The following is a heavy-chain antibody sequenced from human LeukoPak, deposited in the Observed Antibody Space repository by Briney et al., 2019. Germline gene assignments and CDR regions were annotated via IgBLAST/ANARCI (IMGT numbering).Heavy chain of an antibody. CDR1: GFTFSSYA. D-gene: IGHD7-27*01. CDR3: AREAGDSYYFDY. J-gene: IGHJ4*02. CDR2: ISYDGFNK. Sequence: GGSLRLSCAASGFTFSSYAMHWVRQAPGKGLEWVAVISYDGFNKYYADSVKGRFTISRDNSKNMLYLQMNSLRAEDTAVYYCAREAGDSYYFDYWGQGTPVTVSS. V-gene: IGHV3-30-3*01.